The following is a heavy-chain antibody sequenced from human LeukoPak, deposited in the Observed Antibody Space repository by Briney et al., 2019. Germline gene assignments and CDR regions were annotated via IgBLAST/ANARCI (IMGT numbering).Heavy chain of an antibody. CDR3: ARDSMYGAY. CDR1: GFTFRNYW. D-gene: IGHD4-17*01. CDR2: IQQDGSEK. V-gene: IGHV3-7*01. J-gene: IGHJ4*02. Sequence: SGGSLRLSCAASGFTFRNYWMRWVRQAPGKGQEWVANIQQDGSEKYYVDSVKGRFSISRDNAKNSLYLQMNSLRAEDTAVYYWARDSMYGAYWGQGSLVTVSS.